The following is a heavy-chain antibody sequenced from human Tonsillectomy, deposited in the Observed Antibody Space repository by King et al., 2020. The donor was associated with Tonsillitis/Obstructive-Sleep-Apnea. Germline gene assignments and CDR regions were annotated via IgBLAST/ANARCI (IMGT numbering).Heavy chain of an antibody. D-gene: IGHD2-15*01. V-gene: IGHV1-69*12. CDR3: ALYCSGGSCYSGDRWWFAP. CDR2: IIPIFGTA. CDR1: GGTFSSYA. Sequence: QLVQSGAEVKKPGSSVKVSCKASGGTFSSYAISWVRQAPGQGLEWMGGIIPIFGTANYAQKFQGRVTITADESTSTAYMELSSLRSEDTAVYYCALYCSGGSCYSGDRWWFAPWGQGTLVTVSS. J-gene: IGHJ5*02.